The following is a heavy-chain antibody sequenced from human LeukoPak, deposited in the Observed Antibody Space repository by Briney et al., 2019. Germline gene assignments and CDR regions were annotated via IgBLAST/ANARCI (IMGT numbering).Heavy chain of an antibody. CDR1: GFTFDDYA. D-gene: IGHD3-16*01. CDR3: AKAISEGGDYYFDY. Sequence: GGSLRLSCAASGFTFDDYAMHWVRQAPGKGLEWVSGISWNSGSIGYADSAKGRFTISRDNAKNSLYLQMNSLRAEDTALYYCAKAISEGGDYYFDYWGQGTLVTVSS. CDR2: ISWNSGSI. J-gene: IGHJ4*02. V-gene: IGHV3-9*01.